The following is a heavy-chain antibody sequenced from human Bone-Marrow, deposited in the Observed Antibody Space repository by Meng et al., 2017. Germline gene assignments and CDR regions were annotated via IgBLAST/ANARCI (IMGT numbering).Heavy chain of an antibody. D-gene: IGHD5-18*01. CDR1: GYSISSGYY. Sequence: SETLFLTCAVSGYSISSGYYWGWIRQPPGKGLEWIGSIYHSGSTYYNPSLKSRVTISVDTSKNQFSLKLSSVTAADTAVYYCATGGDTAMATIDYWGQGTLVTVSS. J-gene: IGHJ4*02. V-gene: IGHV4-38-2*01. CDR2: IYHSGST. CDR3: ATGGDTAMATIDY.